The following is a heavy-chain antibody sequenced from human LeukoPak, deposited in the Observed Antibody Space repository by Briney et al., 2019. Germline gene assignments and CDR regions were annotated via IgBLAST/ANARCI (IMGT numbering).Heavy chain of an antibody. CDR3: ARGQTDVDIVATIARNFDY. D-gene: IGHD5-12*01. J-gene: IGHJ4*02. CDR1: GGSFSGYY. V-gene: IGHV4-34*01. Sequence: SETLFLTCAVYGGSFSGYYWSWIRQPPGKGLEWIGEINHSGSTNYNPSLKSRVTISVDTSKNQFSLKLSSVTAADTAVYYCARGQTDVDIVATIARNFDYWGQGTLVTVSS. CDR2: INHSGST.